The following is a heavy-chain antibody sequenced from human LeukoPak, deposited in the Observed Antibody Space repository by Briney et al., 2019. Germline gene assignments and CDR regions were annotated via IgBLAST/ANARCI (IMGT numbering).Heavy chain of an antibody. CDR1: GFTFSSSW. CDR2: IKGDGSDK. J-gene: IGHJ4*02. CDR3: ATEHWGPNS. Sequence: GGSLRLSCAASGFTFSSSWMTWVRQAPGKGLEWLANIKGDGSDKNYVDSVKGRFTISRDNAKNSLFLQMSSLRGEDTAVYYCATEHWGPNSWGQGTLVTVSS. D-gene: IGHD3-16*01. V-gene: IGHV3-7*01.